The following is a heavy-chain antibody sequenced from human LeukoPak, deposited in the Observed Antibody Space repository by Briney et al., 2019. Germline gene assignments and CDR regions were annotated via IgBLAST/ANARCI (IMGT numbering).Heavy chain of an antibody. CDR2: INHSGST. V-gene: IGHV4-34*01. Sequence: SETLSLTCAVYGGSFSGYYWSWIRQPRGKGLEWIGEINHSGSTNYNPSLKSRVTISVDTSKNQFSLKLSSVTAADTAVYYCARFSDSGYDLDYWGQGTLVTVSS. J-gene: IGHJ4*02. D-gene: IGHD5-12*01. CDR1: GGSFSGYY. CDR3: ARFSDSGYDLDY.